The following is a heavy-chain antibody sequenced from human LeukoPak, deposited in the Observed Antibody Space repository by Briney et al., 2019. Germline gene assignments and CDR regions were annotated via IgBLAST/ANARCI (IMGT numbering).Heavy chain of an antibody. J-gene: IGHJ4*02. Sequence: GRSLRLSCAASGFTFSSYAMHWVRQAPGKGLEWVAVISYDGSNKYYADSVKGRFTISRDNSKNTLYLQMNSLRAEDTAIYYCATSPSFYDRSGYYPYYFDYWGQGTLVTVSS. V-gene: IGHV3-30-3*01. CDR3: ATSPSFYDRSGYYPYYFDY. D-gene: IGHD3-22*01. CDR2: ISYDGSNK. CDR1: GFTFSSYA.